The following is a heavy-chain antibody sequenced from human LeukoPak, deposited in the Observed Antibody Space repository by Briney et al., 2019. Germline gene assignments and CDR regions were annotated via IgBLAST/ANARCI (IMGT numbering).Heavy chain of an antibody. V-gene: IGHV3-72*01. CDR1: GFTLSDHY. CDR2: SGNKARIYTT. J-gene: IGHJ3*02. D-gene: IGHD5-12*01. CDR3: TRGYSGVSVYAFDI. Sequence: PGGSLRLSCAAPGFTLSDHYIDWVRQAPGKGLEWVGRSGNKARIYTTEYAASVKGRFTRSRDDSKNSLYLQMNSLKSEDTAVYHCTRGYSGVSVYAFDIWGQGTMVTVSS.